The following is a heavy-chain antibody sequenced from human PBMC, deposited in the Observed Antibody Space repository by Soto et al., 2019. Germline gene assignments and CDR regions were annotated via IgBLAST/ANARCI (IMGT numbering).Heavy chain of an antibody. CDR3: AGGNDCTNGVCPY. J-gene: IGHJ4*02. Sequence: EVQLVDSGGDLVQPGGSLRLSCAASGFTFSTYSMNWVRQAPGKGLEWVSYISSTGSTIYYADSVKGRFTISGDNAKNSLYLQMNNLRDEDTAVYYCAGGNDCTNGVCPYWGQGTLVTVSS. CDR2: ISSTGSTI. CDR1: GFTFSTYS. V-gene: IGHV3-48*02. D-gene: IGHD2-8*01.